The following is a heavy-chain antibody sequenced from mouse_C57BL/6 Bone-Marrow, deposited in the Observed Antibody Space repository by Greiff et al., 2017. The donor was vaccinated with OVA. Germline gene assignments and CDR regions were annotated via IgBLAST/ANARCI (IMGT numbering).Heavy chain of an antibody. Sequence: VQLQQSGPELVKPGASVKISCKASGYSFTSYYIHWVKQRPGQGLEWIGWIYPGSGNTKYNEKFKGKATLTADTSSSTAYMQLSSLTSEDSAVYYCARGRIYYGNYEGFAYWGQGTLVTVSA. CDR2: IYPGSGNT. V-gene: IGHV1-66*01. CDR1: GYSFTSYY. CDR3: ARGRIYYGNYEGFAY. D-gene: IGHD2-1*01. J-gene: IGHJ3*01.